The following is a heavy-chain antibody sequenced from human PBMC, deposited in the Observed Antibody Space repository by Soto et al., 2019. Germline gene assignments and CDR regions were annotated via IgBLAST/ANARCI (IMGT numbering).Heavy chain of an antibody. V-gene: IGHV1-46*03. Sequence: ASVKVSCKASGYTFTSYYMHWVRQAPGQGLEWMGIINPSGGSTSYAQKFQGRVTMTRDTSTSTVYMELSSLRSEDTAVYYCARGGAAGYNYYYYGMDVWGQGTTVTVSS. CDR2: INPSGGST. J-gene: IGHJ6*02. CDR1: GYTFTSYY. D-gene: IGHD6-13*01. CDR3: ARGGAAGYNYYYYGMDV.